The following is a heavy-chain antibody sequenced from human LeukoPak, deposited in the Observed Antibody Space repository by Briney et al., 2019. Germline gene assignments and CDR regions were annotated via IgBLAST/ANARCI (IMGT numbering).Heavy chain of an antibody. D-gene: IGHD6-13*01. Sequence: ASVKVSCKVSGYTFNTYGISWVRQAPGQGLEWMGWISAYNGNTNYAQKFQGRVTITADKSTSTAYMELSSLRSEDTAVYYCANTAGGYSSSWSFYFDYWGQGTLVTVSS. J-gene: IGHJ4*02. CDR1: GYTFNTYG. CDR3: ANTAGGYSSSWSFYFDY. CDR2: ISAYNGNT. V-gene: IGHV1-18*01.